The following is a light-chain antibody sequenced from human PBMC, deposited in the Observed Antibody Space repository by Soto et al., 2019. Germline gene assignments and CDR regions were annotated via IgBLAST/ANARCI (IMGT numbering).Light chain of an antibody. V-gene: IGLV2-23*01. CDR2: EGS. J-gene: IGLJ1*01. CDR1: SSDVGSYNL. CDR3: CSYAGSSSYV. Sequence: QSVLTQPASVSGSPGQSITISCTGTSSDVGSYNLVSWYQQHPGKAPKLMMYEGSKRPSGVSNRFSGSKSGNTASLTISGLQAEDEADYYCCSYAGSSSYVFGTGTTLTVL.